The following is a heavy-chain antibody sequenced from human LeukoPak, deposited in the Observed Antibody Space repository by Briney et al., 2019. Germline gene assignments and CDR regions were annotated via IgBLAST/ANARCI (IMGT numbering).Heavy chain of an antibody. Sequence: PGGSLRLSCAASGFTFSGYAMHWVRQAPGKGLEWVAVISYDGSNEYYADSVKGRFTISRDNSKNTLYLQMNSLSVEDTAVYYCARVGYYASGPFSYFDYWGQGTLVTVSP. V-gene: IGHV3-30-3*01. CDR2: ISYDGSNE. D-gene: IGHD3-10*01. CDR3: ARVGYYASGPFSYFDY. J-gene: IGHJ4*02. CDR1: GFTFSGYA.